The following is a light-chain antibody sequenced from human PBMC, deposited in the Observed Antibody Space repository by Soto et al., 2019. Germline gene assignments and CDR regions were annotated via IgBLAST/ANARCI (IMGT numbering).Light chain of an antibody. J-gene: IGKJ1*01. CDR3: QQYGSSPRT. CDR1: QSVSSSY. V-gene: IGKV3-20*01. CDR2: GAS. Sequence: EMVLTQSPGTLSLSPGERATLSCRASQSVSSSYLAWYQQKPGQAPRLLIYGASSRATGIPDRFSGSGSGTDFTLTISRLEPEDWAVYYCQQYGSSPRTFGQGTKVEIK.